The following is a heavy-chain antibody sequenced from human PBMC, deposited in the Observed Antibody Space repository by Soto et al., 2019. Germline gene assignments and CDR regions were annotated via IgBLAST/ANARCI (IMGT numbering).Heavy chain of an antibody. CDR2: IWYDGSNK. Sequence: QVQLVESGGGVVQPGRSLRLSCAASGFTFSSYGMHWVRQAPGKGLEWVAVIWYDGSNKYYADSVKGRFTISRDNSKSKLYLQMNSLRAEDTAVYDCARDLIAVAGPFDYWGQGTLVTVSS. CDR1: GFTFSSYG. V-gene: IGHV3-33*01. CDR3: ARDLIAVAGPFDY. D-gene: IGHD6-19*01. J-gene: IGHJ4*02.